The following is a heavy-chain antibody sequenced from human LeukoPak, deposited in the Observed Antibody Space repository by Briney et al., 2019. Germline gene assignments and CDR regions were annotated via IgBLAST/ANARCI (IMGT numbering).Heavy chain of an antibody. CDR2: INPNSGGT. J-gene: IGHJ5*02. CDR3: ARDYKGVDTAMVHFNWFDP. D-gene: IGHD5-18*01. CDR1: GYTPTGYY. V-gene: IGHV1-2*02. Sequence: ASVKVSCKASGYTPTGYYMHWVRQAPGPGLEWMGWINPNSGGTNYAQKFQGRVTMTRDTSLSTAYMELSRLRSDDTAVYYCARDYKGVDTAMVHFNWFDPWGQGTLVTVSS.